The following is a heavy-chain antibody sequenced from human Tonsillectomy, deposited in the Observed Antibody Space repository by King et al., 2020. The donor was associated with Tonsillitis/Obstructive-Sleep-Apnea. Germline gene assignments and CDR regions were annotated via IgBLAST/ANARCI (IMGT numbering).Heavy chain of an antibody. Sequence: QLVQSGGGLVKPGGSLRLSCAASGFIFSNAWMSWVRQAPGKGLEWVGRIKSKTDGGTTHYAAPVKGRFTISRDDSKNTLYLQMNSLKTEDTAVYYCTTDPCIVGATTCVYWGQGTLVTVSS. D-gene: IGHD1-26*01. J-gene: IGHJ4*02. V-gene: IGHV3-15*01. CDR1: GFIFSNAW. CDR3: TTDPCIVGATTCVY. CDR2: IKSKTDGGTT.